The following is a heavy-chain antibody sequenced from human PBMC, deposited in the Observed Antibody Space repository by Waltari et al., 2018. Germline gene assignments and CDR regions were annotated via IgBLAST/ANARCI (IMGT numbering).Heavy chain of an antibody. J-gene: IGHJ4*02. CDR2: IWPDGRSR. V-gene: IGHV3-33*08. D-gene: IGHD1-26*01. Sequence: VQLLESGGRLVQPGGSLRLSCAASGFTFNNYAMTWVRQSPGKGLEWLANIWPDGRSREYAGALRGRFTVSRENSRDMVFLEMDILRVEDTAMYYCGKAMGAPPLAYFEFWGQGTLVTVSS. CDR1: GFTFNNYA. CDR3: GKAMGAPPLAYFEF.